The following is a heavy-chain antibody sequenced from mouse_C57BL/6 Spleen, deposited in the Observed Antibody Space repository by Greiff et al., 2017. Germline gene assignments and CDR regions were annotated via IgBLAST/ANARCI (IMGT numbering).Heavy chain of an antibody. CDR2: IYPGDGDT. Sequence: VKLQESGPELVKPGASVKISCKASGYAFSSSWMNWVKQRPGKGLEWIGRIYPGDGDTNYNGKFKGKATLTADKSSSTAYMQLSSLTSEDSAVYFCARVYYDYDEGYAMDYWGQGTSVTVSS. V-gene: IGHV1-82*01. CDR3: ARVYYDYDEGYAMDY. J-gene: IGHJ4*01. CDR1: GYAFSSSW. D-gene: IGHD2-4*01.